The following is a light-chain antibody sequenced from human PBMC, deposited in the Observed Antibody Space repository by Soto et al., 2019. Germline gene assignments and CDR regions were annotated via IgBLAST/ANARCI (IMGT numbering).Light chain of an antibody. V-gene: IGLV2-14*01. CDR2: EVS. CDR1: SSDVGGYRY. CDR3: LSYTSSNTRV. Sequence: QSALTQPASVSGSPGQSITISCTGTSSDVGGYRYVSWYQHHPGKAPKLMIYEVSTRPSGVSNRFSGSKSGNTASLTISGLQAEDEADYYCLSYTSSNTRVFGGGTKVTVL. J-gene: IGLJ2*01.